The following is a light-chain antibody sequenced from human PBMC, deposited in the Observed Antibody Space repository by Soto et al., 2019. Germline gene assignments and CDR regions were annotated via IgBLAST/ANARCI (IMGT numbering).Light chain of an antibody. J-gene: IGKJ5*01. CDR3: QQRHNWPIT. V-gene: IGKV3-11*01. CDR2: ATS. CDR1: QSVSSN. Sequence: EIVLTQSPATLSLSPGERATLSCRASQSVSSNLAWYQQKPGQAPRLLIYATSTRATGIPARFSGSGSGTDFTLTICRLEPADFGVYYCQQRHNWPITFGQGTRLEIK.